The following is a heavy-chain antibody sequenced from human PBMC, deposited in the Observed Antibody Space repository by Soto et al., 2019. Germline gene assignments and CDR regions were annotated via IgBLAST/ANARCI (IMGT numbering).Heavy chain of an antibody. V-gene: IGHV3-30*18. CDR1: GLTFSSYG. CDR2: ISYDGSNK. D-gene: IGHD3-3*01. CDR3: AKDHEGTPAPRRPAETKPRTYYDFSSGYYTWVFDY. Sequence: PGGSLRLSCAASGLTFSSYGMHWVRQAPGKGLEWVAVISYDGSNKYYADSVKGRFTISRDNSKNTLYLQMNSLRAEDTAVYYCAKDHEGTPAPRRPAETKPRTYYDFSSGYYTWVFDYWGQGTLVTVSS. J-gene: IGHJ4*02.